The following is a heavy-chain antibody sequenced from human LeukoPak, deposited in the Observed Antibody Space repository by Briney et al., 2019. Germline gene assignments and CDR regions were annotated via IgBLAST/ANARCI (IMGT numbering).Heavy chain of an antibody. V-gene: IGHV3-23*01. CDR2: ISGGGGNT. CDR1: GFTFSSYW. Sequence: GGSLRLSCAAFGFTFSSYWMSWVRQAPGKGLEWVSAISGGGGNTYYADSVKGRFTISRDNSKNTLYLQMNSLRAEDTAVYYCGKALIAAAGPLVDAFDIWGQGTMVTVSS. J-gene: IGHJ3*02. D-gene: IGHD6-13*01. CDR3: GKALIAAAGPLVDAFDI.